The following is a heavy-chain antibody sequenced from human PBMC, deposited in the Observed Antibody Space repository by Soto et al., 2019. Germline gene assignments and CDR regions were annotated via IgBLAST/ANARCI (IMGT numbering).Heavy chain of an antibody. J-gene: IGHJ3*02. Sequence: ASVKVSCKASGGTFSSYAISWVRQAPGQGLEWMGGIIPIFGTTIYAQKFQGRVTMTADASTDTAYMELSSLRSEDTAVYYCATYTPHSSGWSTRDAFDIWGQGTMVTVSS. CDR2: IIPIFGTT. CDR3: ATYTPHSSGWSTRDAFDI. CDR1: GGTFSSYA. V-gene: IGHV1-69*13. D-gene: IGHD6-19*01.